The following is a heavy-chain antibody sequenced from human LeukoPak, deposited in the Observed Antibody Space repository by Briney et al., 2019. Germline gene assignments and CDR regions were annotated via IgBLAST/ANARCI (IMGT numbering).Heavy chain of an antibody. CDR1: GYTFTSYY. CDR3: ARALAVAGNGIIYWFDP. Sequence: ASVKVSCKASGYTFTSYYMHWVRRAPGQGLEWMGIINPSGGSTSYAQKFQGRVTMTRDTSTSTVYMELSSLRSEDTAVYYCARALAVAGNGIIYWFDPWGQGTLVTVSS. J-gene: IGHJ5*02. D-gene: IGHD6-19*01. CDR2: INPSGGST. V-gene: IGHV1-46*01.